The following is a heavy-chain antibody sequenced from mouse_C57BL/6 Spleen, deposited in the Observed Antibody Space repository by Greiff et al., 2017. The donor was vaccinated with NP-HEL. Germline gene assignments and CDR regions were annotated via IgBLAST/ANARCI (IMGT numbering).Heavy chain of an antibody. CDR1: GFTFSSYA. D-gene: IGHD2-4*01. CDR3: TRDPSYDYAYYFDY. V-gene: IGHV5-9-1*02. CDR2: ISSGGDYI. J-gene: IGHJ2*01. Sequence: EVKLMESGEGLVKPGGSLKLSCAASGFTFSSYAMSWVRQTPEKRLEWVAYISSGGDYIYYADTVKGRFTISRDNARNTLYLQMSSLKSEDTAMYYCTRDPSYDYAYYFDYWGQGTTLTVSS.